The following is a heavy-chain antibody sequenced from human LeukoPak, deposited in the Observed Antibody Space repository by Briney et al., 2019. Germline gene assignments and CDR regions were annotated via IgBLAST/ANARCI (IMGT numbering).Heavy chain of an antibody. D-gene: IGHD6-6*01. V-gene: IGHV1-69*13. CDR2: IIPIFGTA. Sequence: GASVKVSCKASGGTFSSYAISWVRQPPGQGLEWMGGIIPIFGTANYAQKFQGRVTITADESTSTAYMELSSLRSEDTAVYYCAQSNRQLVHFDYWGQGTLVTVSS. CDR1: GGTFSSYA. J-gene: IGHJ4*02. CDR3: AQSNRQLVHFDY.